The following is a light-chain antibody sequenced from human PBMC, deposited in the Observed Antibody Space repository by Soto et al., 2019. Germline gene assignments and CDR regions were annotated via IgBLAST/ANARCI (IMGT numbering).Light chain of an antibody. Sequence: ETVMTQSPATLSVSPWERATLSCRASQSVSSNLAWYQQKPGQAPRLLIYGASSRATGIPDRFSGSGSGTDFTLTISRLEPEDFAVYYCQQYGSSPITFGQGTRLEIK. J-gene: IGKJ5*01. CDR1: QSVSSN. CDR2: GAS. CDR3: QQYGSSPIT. V-gene: IGKV3-20*01.